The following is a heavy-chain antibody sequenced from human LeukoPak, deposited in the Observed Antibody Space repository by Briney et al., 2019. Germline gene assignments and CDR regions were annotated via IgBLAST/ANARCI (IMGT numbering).Heavy chain of an antibody. J-gene: IGHJ4*02. CDR2: ISAYNGNT. CDR3: ARDTVYGDNFDY. CDR1: GYTFTSYD. D-gene: IGHD4-17*01. Sequence: ASVKVSCKASGYTFTSYDINWVRQAPGQGLEWMGWISAYNGNTNYAQKLQGRVTMTTDTSTSTAYMELRSLRSDDTAVYYCARDTVYGDNFDYWGQGTLVTVSS. V-gene: IGHV1-18*01.